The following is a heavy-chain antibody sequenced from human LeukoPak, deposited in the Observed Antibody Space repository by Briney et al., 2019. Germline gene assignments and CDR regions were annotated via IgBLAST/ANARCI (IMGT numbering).Heavy chain of an antibody. CDR1: GGSISSYY. CDR2: FYYSGST. J-gene: IGHJ4*02. Sequence: SETLSLTCTVSGGSISSYYWSWIRQPPGKGLEWIGYFYYSGSTNYNPSLKSRVTISVDTSKNQFSLKLSSVTAADTAVYYCARCDRYGGNTEFLFDDWGQGTLVTVSS. CDR3: ARCDRYGGNTEFLFDD. D-gene: IGHD4-23*01. V-gene: IGHV4-59*01.